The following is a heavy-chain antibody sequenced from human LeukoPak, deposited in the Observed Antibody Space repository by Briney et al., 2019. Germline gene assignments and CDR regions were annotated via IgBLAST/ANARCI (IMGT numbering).Heavy chain of an antibody. CDR2: ISSSSSYI. D-gene: IGHD4-17*01. CDR3: ARSSPDYGDYEYYFDY. J-gene: IGHJ4*02. Sequence: VGSLRLSRAPSRFTFSGYTMNCVCQAPGAGLERVSSISSSSSYIYYADSVKGRFTISRDNAKNSLYLQMNSLRAEDTAVYYCARSSPDYGDYEYYFDYWGQGTLVTVSS. CDR1: RFTFSGYT. V-gene: IGHV3-21*01.